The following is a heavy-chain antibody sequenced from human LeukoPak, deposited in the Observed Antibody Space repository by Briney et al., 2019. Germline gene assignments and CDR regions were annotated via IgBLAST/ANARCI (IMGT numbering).Heavy chain of an antibody. CDR2: IYYSGST. J-gene: IGHJ5*02. CDR3: ARDLSLRWLVRWFDP. D-gene: IGHD6-19*01. Sequence: SETLSLTCTVSGGSISSSSYYWGWIRQPPGKGLEWIGSIYYSGSTYYNPSLKSRVTISVDTSKNQFSLKLSSVTAADTAVYYCARDLSLRWLVRWFDPWGQGTLVTVSS. CDR1: GGSISSSSYY. V-gene: IGHV4-39*07.